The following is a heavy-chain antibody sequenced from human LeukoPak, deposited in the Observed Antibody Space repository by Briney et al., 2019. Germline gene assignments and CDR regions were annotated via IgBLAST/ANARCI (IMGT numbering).Heavy chain of an antibody. V-gene: IGHV1-18*01. J-gene: IGHJ4*02. CDR1: GYTFTSYG. CDR2: ISAYNGNT. D-gene: IGHD3-10*01. Sequence: ASVKVSCKASGYTFTSYGISWVRQAPGQGLEWMGWISAYNGNTNYAQKLQGRVTMTTDTSTSTAYMELRSLRSDDTAVYYCASHSSYYYGSGSYDDYWGQGTLVTVSS. CDR3: ASHSSYYYGSGSYDDY.